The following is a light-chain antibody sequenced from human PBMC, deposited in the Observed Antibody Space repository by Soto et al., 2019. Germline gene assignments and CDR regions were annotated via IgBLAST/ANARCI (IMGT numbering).Light chain of an antibody. CDR3: QERISWPLGLT. V-gene: IGKV3-11*01. J-gene: IGKJ4*01. CDR2: DAS. Sequence: EVVLTQAPAALSLSPGDRGTLSCRASQNVSSSVAGYQQKPGQGPRLVIYDASIRATGIPARFSGSGSGTDFTLTISGLEPEDFGVYYCQERISWPLGLTFGGGTKVEIK. CDR1: QNVSSS.